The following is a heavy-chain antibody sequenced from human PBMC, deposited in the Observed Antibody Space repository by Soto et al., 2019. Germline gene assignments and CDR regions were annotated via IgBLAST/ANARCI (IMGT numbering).Heavy chain of an antibody. V-gene: IGHV4-31*03. Sequence: RSLTCTVSGGSISSGGYYWSWIRQHPGEGLEWIGYIYYSGSTYYNPSLKSRVTISVDTSKNQFSLKLSSVTAADTAVYYCAREGTAMVTGRATGFFDYWGQGTLVTVSS. CDR2: IYYSGST. CDR1: GGSISSGGYY. J-gene: IGHJ4*02. D-gene: IGHD5-18*01. CDR3: AREGTAMVTGRATGFFDY.